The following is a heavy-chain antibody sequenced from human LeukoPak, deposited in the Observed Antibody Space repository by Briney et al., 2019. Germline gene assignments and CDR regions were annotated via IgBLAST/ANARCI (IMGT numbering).Heavy chain of an antibody. Sequence: SETLSLTCTVSGGSISPYYWSWIRQPPGKGLEWIGYIYSSGSANYNPSLKSRVTISVDTSKNQFSLKLNSVTAADTALYYCARMGGYSGYATHWGQGTLVTVSS. CDR2: IYSSGSA. CDR1: GGSISPYY. J-gene: IGHJ1*01. V-gene: IGHV4-59*08. D-gene: IGHD5-12*01. CDR3: ARMGGYSGYATH.